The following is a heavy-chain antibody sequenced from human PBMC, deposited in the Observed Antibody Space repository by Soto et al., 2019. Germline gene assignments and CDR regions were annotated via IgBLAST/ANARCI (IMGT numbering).Heavy chain of an antibody. V-gene: IGHV1-2*02. CDR3: ARAPLLGPTGDFDY. CDR1: GYTFTDYH. Sequence: QVHLVQSGAEVKRPGDSVKVSCKASGYTFTDYHIHWVRQAPGQGLEWMGRITPKSGGSFYSPKFQGRVTLTRDTSISTAYMELTTLRFDDTAVYYCARAPLLGPTGDFDYWGQGTLATVSS. CDR2: ITPKSGGS. J-gene: IGHJ4*02. D-gene: IGHD1-26*01.